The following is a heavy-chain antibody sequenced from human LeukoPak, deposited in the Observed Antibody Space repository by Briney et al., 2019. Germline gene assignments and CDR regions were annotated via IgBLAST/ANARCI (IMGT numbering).Heavy chain of an antibody. J-gene: IGHJ4*02. CDR1: GGSVSSGSYY. CDR3: ARSHCSSTSCPDYFDY. D-gene: IGHD2-2*01. Sequence: SETLSLTCTVSGGSVSSGSYYWSWIRQPPGKGLEWIGYIYYSGGTNYNPSLKSRVTISVDTSKNQFSLKLSSVTAADTAVYYCARSHCSSTSCPDYFDYWGQGTLVTVSS. CDR2: IYYSGGT. V-gene: IGHV4-61*01.